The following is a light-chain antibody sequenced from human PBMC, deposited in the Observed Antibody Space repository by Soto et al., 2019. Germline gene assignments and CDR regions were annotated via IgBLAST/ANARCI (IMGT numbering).Light chain of an antibody. CDR1: SSNVGNNF. V-gene: IGLV1-51*01. CDR2: ENN. J-gene: IGLJ1*01. Sequence: QSVLTQPPSVSAAPGQKVTLSCSGSSSNVGNNFVSWYQHLPGTAPRLLMSENNKRPSGIPDRFSGSKSSTSATLDITGLQTGDEADYYCGTWDSSLSYYVFGTGTKLTVL. CDR3: GTWDSSLSYYV.